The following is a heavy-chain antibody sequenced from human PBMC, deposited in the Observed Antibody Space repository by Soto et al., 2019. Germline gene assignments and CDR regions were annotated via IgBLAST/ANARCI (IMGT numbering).Heavy chain of an antibody. CDR3: ARDSQPLSGHYYYGMDV. Sequence: ASVKVSCKASGYTFTSYAMHWVRQAPGQRLEWMGWINAGNGNTKYSQKFQGRVTITRDTSASTAYMELSSLRSEDTAVYYCARDSQPLSGHYYYGMDVWGQGTTVTVSS. CDR1: GYTFTSYA. D-gene: IGHD5-12*01. CDR2: INAGNGNT. V-gene: IGHV1-3*01. J-gene: IGHJ6*02.